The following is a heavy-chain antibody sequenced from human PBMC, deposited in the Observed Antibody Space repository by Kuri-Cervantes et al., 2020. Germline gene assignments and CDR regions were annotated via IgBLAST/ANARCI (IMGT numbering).Heavy chain of an antibody. CDR2: ISWNSGSI. J-gene: IGHJ6*02. D-gene: IGHD3-10*01. CDR3: ARSRDVSYYGMDV. CDR1: GFTFDDYA. V-gene: IGHV3-9*01. Sequence: SLKISCAASGFTFDDYAMHWVRQAPGKGLEWVSGISWNSGSIGYADSVKGRFTISRDSAKNTVYLQMSGLRGEDTAVYYCARSRDVSYYGMDVWGQGTTVTVSS.